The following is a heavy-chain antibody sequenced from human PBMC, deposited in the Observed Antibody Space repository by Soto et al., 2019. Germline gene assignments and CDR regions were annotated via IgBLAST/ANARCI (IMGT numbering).Heavy chain of an antibody. Sequence: LRLSCVASGITSSSYGIHWVRQAPGKGLEWVAVISNDGSKEYYADSVKGRFTISRDNSKNTLYLQMDSLRPEDTAVYYCAKEITVAGDLDYWGHGTLVTVSS. CDR3: AKEITVAGDLDY. CDR2: ISNDGSKE. CDR1: GITSSSYG. D-gene: IGHD6-19*01. J-gene: IGHJ4*01. V-gene: IGHV3-30*18.